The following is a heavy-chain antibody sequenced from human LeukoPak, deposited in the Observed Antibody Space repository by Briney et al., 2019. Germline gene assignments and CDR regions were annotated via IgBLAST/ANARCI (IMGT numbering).Heavy chain of an antibody. V-gene: IGHV3-11*01. Sequence: GGSLRLSCAASGFTFSDYYMSWIRQAPGKGLEWVSYISSSGSTIYYADSVKGRFTISRDNAKNSLYLQMNSLRAEDTALYYCAKDGAAAGTRYFDYWGQGTLVTVSS. CDR1: GFTFSDYY. CDR2: ISSSGSTI. CDR3: AKDGAAAGTRYFDY. J-gene: IGHJ4*02. D-gene: IGHD6-13*01.